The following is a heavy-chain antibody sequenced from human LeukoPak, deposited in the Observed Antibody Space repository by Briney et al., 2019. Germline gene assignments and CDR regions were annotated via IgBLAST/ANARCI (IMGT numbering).Heavy chain of an antibody. D-gene: IGHD3-3*01. V-gene: IGHV3-48*01. J-gene: IGHJ4*02. Sequence: RSGGSLRLSCAASGFTFSSYSMNWVRQAPGKGLEWVSYISSSSSTIYYADSVKGRFTISRDNAKNSLYLQMNSLRAEDTAVYYCARDTIFRVERLSVFDYWGQGTLVTVSS. CDR3: ARDTIFRVERLSVFDY. CDR1: GFTFSSYS. CDR2: ISSSSSTI.